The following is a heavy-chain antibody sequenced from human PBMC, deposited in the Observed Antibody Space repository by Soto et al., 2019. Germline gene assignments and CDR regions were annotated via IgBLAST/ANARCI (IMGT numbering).Heavy chain of an antibody. D-gene: IGHD3-22*01. CDR1: GYTFTSYG. V-gene: IGHV1-18*01. CDR3: ARWYYYDSSGYYQTTYAFDI. Sequence: ASVKVSCKASGYTFTSYGISWVRQAPGQGLEWMGWISAYNGNTNYAQKLQGRVTMTTDTSTSTAYMELNSLRAEDTAVYYCARWYYYDSSGYYQTTYAFDIWGQGTMVTVSS. J-gene: IGHJ3*02. CDR2: ISAYNGNT.